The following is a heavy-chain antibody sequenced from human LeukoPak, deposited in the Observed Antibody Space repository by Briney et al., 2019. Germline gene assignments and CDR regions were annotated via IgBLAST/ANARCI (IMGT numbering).Heavy chain of an antibody. CDR3: SRRLDY. Sequence: PGGSLRLSCAASGFPFSDSWMDWVRQAPGKGMEWVANIKQDGSEKHYADSVKGRFTISRDNAKNSLFLQMNGLRAEDTAVYCCSRRLDYWGQGALVTVS. CDR1: GFPFSDSW. CDR2: IKQDGSEK. V-gene: IGHV3-7*01. J-gene: IGHJ4*02.